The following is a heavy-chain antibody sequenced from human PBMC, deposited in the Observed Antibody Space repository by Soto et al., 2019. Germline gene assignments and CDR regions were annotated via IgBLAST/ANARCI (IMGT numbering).Heavy chain of an antibody. CDR1: GFTFNNYA. D-gene: IGHD2-2*01. CDR3: ALVGRSCGTSSSCYDGAY. V-gene: IGHV3-23*01. CDR2: ITGNGASS. Sequence: EVQLLESGGDLAQPGGSLRLSCTASGFTFNNYAMSWVRQALGKGLEWVSAITGNGASSYYADSVKGRFTISRDNTRNTVYQQMSSLRAEDTALYSWALVGRSCGTSSSCYDGAYWGQGTLVTVSS. J-gene: IGHJ4*02.